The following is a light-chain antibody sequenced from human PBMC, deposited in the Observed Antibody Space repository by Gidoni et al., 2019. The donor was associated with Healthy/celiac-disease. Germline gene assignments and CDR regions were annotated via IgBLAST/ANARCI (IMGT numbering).Light chain of an antibody. CDR2: GAS. J-gene: IGKJ5*01. CDR3: QQYNNWPFT. CDR1: QSVSSN. V-gene: IGKV3-15*01. Sequence: EIVMTQSPATLSVSPGERANLSCRASQSVSSNLAWYQQNPGQAPRLLIYGASTRATGLPAMFGGRGSGTGFTLTISSLQSEGVAVYYCQQYNNWPFTFXQXTRLEIK.